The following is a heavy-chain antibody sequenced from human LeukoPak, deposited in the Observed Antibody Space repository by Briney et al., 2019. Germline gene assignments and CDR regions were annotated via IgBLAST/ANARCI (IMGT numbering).Heavy chain of an antibody. D-gene: IGHD1-26*01. CDR2: IYSGGST. V-gene: IGHV3-53*01. Sequence: GGSLRLSCAASGFTVSSNYMSWVRQAPGKGLEWVSVIYSGGSTYYADSVKGRFTISRDNSKNTLYLQMNSLRAEDTAVYYCAGGDHSGSYRFDYWGQGTPVTVSS. J-gene: IGHJ4*02. CDR1: GFTVSSNY. CDR3: AGGDHSGSYRFDY.